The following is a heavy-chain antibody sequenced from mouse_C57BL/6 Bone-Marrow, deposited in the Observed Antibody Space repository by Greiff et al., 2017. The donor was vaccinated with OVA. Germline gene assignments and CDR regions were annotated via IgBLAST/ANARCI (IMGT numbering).Heavy chain of an antibody. CDR3: ARESRITTVVATDD. CDR1: GYTFTSYW. D-gene: IGHD1-1*01. J-gene: IGHJ2*01. V-gene: IGHV1-55*01. CDR2: IYPGSGST. Sequence: VQLQQPGAELVKPGASVKMSCKASGYTFTSYWITWVKQRPGQGLEWIGDIYPGSGSTNYNEKFKSKATLTVDTSSSTAYMQLSSLTSEDSAVYDCARESRITTVVATDDWGQGTTLTVSS.